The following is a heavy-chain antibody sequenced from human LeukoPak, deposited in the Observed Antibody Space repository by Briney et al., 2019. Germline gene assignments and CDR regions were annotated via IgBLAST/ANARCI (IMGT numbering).Heavy chain of an antibody. CDR2: IYYSGST. J-gene: IGHJ4*02. Sequence: SETLSLTCTVSGGSISSYHWSWIRQPPGKGLEWIGYIYYSGSTNYNPSLKSRVTISVDTSKNQFSLKLSSVTAADTAVYYCARVSRYGVYSDYWGQGTLVTVSS. V-gene: IGHV4-59*01. D-gene: IGHD6-13*01. CDR3: ARVSRYGVYSDY. CDR1: GGSISSYH.